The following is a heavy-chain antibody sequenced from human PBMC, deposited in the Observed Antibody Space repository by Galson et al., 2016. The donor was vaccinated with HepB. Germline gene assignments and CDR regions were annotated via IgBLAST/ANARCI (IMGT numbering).Heavy chain of an antibody. CDR2: ISITSGYK. Sequence: SLRLSCAASGFTFSTYSMNWVHQAPGKGLEWVSFISITSGYKYYADSLKGRVTISRDNAKNSLYLQMNSLRAEDTAVYYCARPPEGDRRYFDLWGRGTLVTVSS. CDR1: GFTFSTYS. J-gene: IGHJ2*01. V-gene: IGHV3-21*01. D-gene: IGHD3-16*01. CDR3: ARPPEGDRRYFDL.